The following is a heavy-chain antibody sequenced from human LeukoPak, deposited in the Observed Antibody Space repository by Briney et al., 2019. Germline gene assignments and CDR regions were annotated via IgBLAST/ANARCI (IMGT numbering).Heavy chain of an antibody. CDR3: ARDLSHFDS. CDR2: ISSSGSAI. V-gene: IGHV3-11*01. Sequence: GGSLRLSCVASGFTFSDFYMSWIRQAPGKGLEWISYISSSGSAIYYADSVKGRFTISRDNAMNSLYLQVSSLRAEDTAVYYCARDLSHFDSWGQGTLVTVSS. J-gene: IGHJ4*02. CDR1: GFTFSDFY.